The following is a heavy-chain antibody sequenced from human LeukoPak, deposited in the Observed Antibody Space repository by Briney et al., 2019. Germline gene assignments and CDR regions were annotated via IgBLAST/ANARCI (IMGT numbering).Heavy chain of an antibody. J-gene: IGHJ6*02. CDR2: IKSKTDGGTT. CDR3: TTTYSSGWYGGDYYYGMDV. D-gene: IGHD6-19*01. V-gene: IGHV3-15*01. CDR1: GFTFSNAW. Sequence: PGGSLRLSCAASGFTFSNAWMSWVRQAPGKGLEWVGRIKSKTDGGTTDYAAPVKGRFTISRDDSKNTLYLQMNSLKTEDTAVYYCTTTYSSGWYGGDYYYGMDVRGQGTTVTVSS.